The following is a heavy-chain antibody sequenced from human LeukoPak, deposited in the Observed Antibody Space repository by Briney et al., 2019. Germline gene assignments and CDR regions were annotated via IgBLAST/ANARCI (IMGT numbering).Heavy chain of an antibody. Sequence: GGSLRLSCAASGFTFSNYAMSWVRQAPGKGLEWVSTISGSGGSTYYADSVKGRFTISRDNSKNTLYLQMNSLRVEDTAVYYCATHYDSSGYYYFDYWGQGTLVTVSS. CDR1: GFTFSNYA. V-gene: IGHV3-23*01. J-gene: IGHJ4*02. CDR3: ATHYDSSGYYYFDY. D-gene: IGHD3-22*01. CDR2: ISGSGGST.